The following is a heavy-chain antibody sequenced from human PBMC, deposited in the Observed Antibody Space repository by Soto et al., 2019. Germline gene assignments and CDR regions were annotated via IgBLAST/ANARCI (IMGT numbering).Heavy chain of an antibody. CDR3: ARVRNYDSSGDYYDMAFDI. CDR1: ELTVSSNS. V-gene: IGHV3-66*01. J-gene: IGHJ3*02. Sequence: EVQLVESGGGLVQPGGSLRLSCAASELTVSSNSMSWVRQAPGKGLAWVSVINSGGSTYHADSVKGRFTISRDNSKNTLYLQMNSLRAEDTAVYYCARVRNYDSSGDYYDMAFDIWGRGTMVTFSS. D-gene: IGHD3-22*01. CDR2: INSGGST.